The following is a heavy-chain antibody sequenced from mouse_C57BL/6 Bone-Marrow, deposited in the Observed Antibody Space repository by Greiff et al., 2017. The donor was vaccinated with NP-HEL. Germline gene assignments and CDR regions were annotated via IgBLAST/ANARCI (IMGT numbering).Heavy chain of an antibody. V-gene: IGHV7-3*01. CDR2: IRNKANGYTT. J-gene: IGHJ2*01. CDR1: GFTFTDYY. CDR3: ARYSNYLDY. Sequence: DVKLQESGGGLVQPGGSLSLSCAASGFTFTDYYMSWVRQPPGKALEWLGFIRNKANGYTTEYSASVKGRFTISRDNSQSILYLQMNALRAEDSATYYCARYSNYLDYWGQGTTLTVSS.